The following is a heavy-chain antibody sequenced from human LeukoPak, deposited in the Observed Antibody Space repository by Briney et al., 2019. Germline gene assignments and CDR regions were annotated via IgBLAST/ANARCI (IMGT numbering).Heavy chain of an antibody. D-gene: IGHD3-10*01. CDR1: GFTFTSYW. J-gene: IGHJ4*02. Sequence: RRSLRLSCAASGFTFTSYWMHWVRQAPGKGLVWVSRINGDGSNTNYADSVKGRFTITRDNAKNTLYLQMNSLRAEDTAVYYCERRGVPGYFDYWGQGTLVTVSS. V-gene: IGHV3-74*01. CDR3: ERRGVPGYFDY. CDR2: INGDGSNT.